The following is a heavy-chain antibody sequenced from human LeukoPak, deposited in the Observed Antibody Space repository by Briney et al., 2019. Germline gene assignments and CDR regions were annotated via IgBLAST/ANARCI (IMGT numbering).Heavy chain of an antibody. J-gene: IGHJ5*02. CDR3: ARGLNYDLNP. D-gene: IGHD3-3*01. CDR2: IFYGGSI. Sequence: SGTLSLTCTVSGGSISSDNWWTWVRQPPGKGLEWIAEIFYGGSINYNPSLKSRVTISIDKSKNQFSLDLSSVTAADTAVYYCARGLNYDLNPWGQGTLVTVSS. CDR1: GGSISSDNW. V-gene: IGHV4-4*02.